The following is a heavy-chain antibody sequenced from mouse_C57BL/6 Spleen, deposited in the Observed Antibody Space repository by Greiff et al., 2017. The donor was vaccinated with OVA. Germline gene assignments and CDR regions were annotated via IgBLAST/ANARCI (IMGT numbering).Heavy chain of an antibody. CDR3: ARGGLVVPFDY. Sequence: VKLQQPGAELVKPGASVKLSCKASGYTFTSYWMQWVKQRPGQGLEWIGEIDPSDSYTNYNQKFKGKATLTVDTSSSTAYMQLSSLTSEDSAVYYCARGGLVVPFDYWGQGTTLTVSS. CDR2: IDPSDSYT. CDR1: GYTFTSYW. V-gene: IGHV1-50*01. D-gene: IGHD1-1*01. J-gene: IGHJ2*01.